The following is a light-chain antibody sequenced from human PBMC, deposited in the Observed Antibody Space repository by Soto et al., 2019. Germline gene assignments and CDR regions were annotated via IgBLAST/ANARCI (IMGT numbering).Light chain of an antibody. CDR1: QSVSSSY. V-gene: IGKV3D-7*01. CDR3: QQDYNLLWT. CDR2: GAS. Sequence: PGERVTLSCRASQSVSSSYLTWYQQKPGQAPRLLIYGASTRATSIPARFSGSGSGTDFTLTISSLQPEDFAVYYCQQDYNLLWTFGQGTKVDI. J-gene: IGKJ1*01.